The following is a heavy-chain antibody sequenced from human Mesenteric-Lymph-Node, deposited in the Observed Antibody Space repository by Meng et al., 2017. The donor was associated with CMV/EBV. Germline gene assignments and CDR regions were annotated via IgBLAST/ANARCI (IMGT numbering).Heavy chain of an antibody. Sequence: GESLKISCAASGFTFSSYEMNWVRQAPGKGLEWVANIKQDGSEKYYVDSVKGRFTISRDNAKNSLYLQMNSLRAEDTAVYYCARMDRGYYFDYWGQGTLVTVSS. J-gene: IGHJ4*02. CDR2: IKQDGSEK. CDR1: GFTFSSYE. CDR3: ARMDRGYYFDY. D-gene: IGHD3-16*01. V-gene: IGHV3-7*01.